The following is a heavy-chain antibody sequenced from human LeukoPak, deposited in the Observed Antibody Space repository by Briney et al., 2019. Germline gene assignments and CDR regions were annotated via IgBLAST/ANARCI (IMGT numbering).Heavy chain of an antibody. J-gene: IGHJ3*02. CDR2: ISAYNGNT. CDR1: GYTFTSYD. Sequence: GASVKVSCTASGYTFTSYDINWVRQATGQGLEWMGWISAYNGNTNYAQKLQGRVTMTTDTSTSTAYMELRSLRSDDTAVYYCAKDYSSSRALRAFDIWGQGTMVTVSS. D-gene: IGHD6-6*01. CDR3: AKDYSSSRALRAFDI. V-gene: IGHV1-18*01.